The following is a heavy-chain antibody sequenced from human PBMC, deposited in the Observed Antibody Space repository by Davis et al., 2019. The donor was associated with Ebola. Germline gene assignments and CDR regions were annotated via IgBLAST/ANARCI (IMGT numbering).Heavy chain of an antibody. CDR2: INPNSGGT. CDR3: ARAYYDSSGYYYS. J-gene: IGHJ4*02. Sequence: AASVKVSCKASGYTFTGYYMHWVRQAPGQGLEWMGWINPNSGGTNYAQKFQGWVTMTRDTSINTAYMELSRLRSEDTAVYYCARAYYDSSGYYYSWGQGTLVTVSS. D-gene: IGHD3-22*01. CDR1: GYTFTGYY. V-gene: IGHV1-2*04.